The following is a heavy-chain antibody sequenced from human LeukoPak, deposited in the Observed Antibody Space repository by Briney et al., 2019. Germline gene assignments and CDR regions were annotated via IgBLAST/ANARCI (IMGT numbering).Heavy chain of an antibody. CDR3: ARGPVTQFHYYDSSGYYPDQYFQH. V-gene: IGHV1-18*01. J-gene: IGHJ1*01. Sequence: APVKASCKASGYTFTSYGISWVRQAPGQGLEWMGWISAYNGNTNYAQKLQSRVTMTTDTSTSTAYMELRSLRSDDTAVYYCARGPVTQFHYYDSSGYYPDQYFQHWGQGTLVTVSS. CDR1: GYTFTSYG. CDR2: ISAYNGNT. D-gene: IGHD3-22*01.